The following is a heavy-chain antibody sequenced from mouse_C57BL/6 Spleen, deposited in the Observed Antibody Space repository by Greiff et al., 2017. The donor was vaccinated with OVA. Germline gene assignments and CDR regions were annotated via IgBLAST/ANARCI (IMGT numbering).Heavy chain of an antibody. D-gene: IGHD1-1*01. V-gene: IGHV1-15*01. CDR1: GYTFTDYE. CDR2: IDPETGGT. J-gene: IGHJ2*01. CDR3: TSYYGSSYLFDY. Sequence: VQLQQSGAELVRPGASVTLSCKASGYTFTDYEMHWVKQTPVHGLEWIGAIDPETGGTAYNQKFKGKAILTADKSSSTAYMELRSLTSEDSAVYYCTSYYGSSYLFDYWGQGTTLIVSS.